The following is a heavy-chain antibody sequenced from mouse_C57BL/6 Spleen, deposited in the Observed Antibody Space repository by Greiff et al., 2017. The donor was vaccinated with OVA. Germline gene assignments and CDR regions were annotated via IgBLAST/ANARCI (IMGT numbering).Heavy chain of an antibody. CDR3: ARGGIYDYGISSYWDFDV. Sequence: VQLQQPGAELVRPGSSVKLSCKASGYTFTRYWMHWVKQRPIQGLEWIGNIDPSDSETHYNQKFKDKATLTVDKSSSTAYMQLSSLTSEDSAVYYCARGGIYDYGISSYWDFDVWGTGTTVTVSS. CDR1: GYTFTRYW. CDR2: IDPSDSET. J-gene: IGHJ1*03. V-gene: IGHV1-52*01. D-gene: IGHD1-1*01.